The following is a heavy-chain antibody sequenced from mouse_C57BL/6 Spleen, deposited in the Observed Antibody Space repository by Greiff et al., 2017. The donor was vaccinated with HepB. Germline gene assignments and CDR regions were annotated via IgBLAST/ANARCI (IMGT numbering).Heavy chain of an antibody. CDR3: ARGTTVVVPYFDY. D-gene: IGHD1-1*01. J-gene: IGHJ2*01. V-gene: IGHV14-2*01. CDR2: IDPEDGET. CDR1: GFNIKDYY. Sequence: VQLQQSGAELVKPGASVKLSCTASGFNIKDYYMHWVKQRTEQGLEWIGRIDPEDGETKYAPKFQSRATITADTSSNTAYLQLSSLTSEDTAVYYCARGTTVVVPYFDYWGQGTTLTVSS.